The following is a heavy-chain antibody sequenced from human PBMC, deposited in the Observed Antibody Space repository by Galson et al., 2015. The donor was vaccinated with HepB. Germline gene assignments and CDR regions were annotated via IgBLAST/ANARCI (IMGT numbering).Heavy chain of an antibody. D-gene: IGHD3-3*01. J-gene: IGHJ6*02. CDR3: ARRITIFGDYYGMDV. CDR2: IIPIFGTA. V-gene: IGHV1-69*13. Sequence: SVKVSCKASGGTFSSYAISWVRQAPGQGLEWMGGIIPIFGTANYAQKFQGRVTITADESTSTAYMELSSLRSEDTAVYYCARRITIFGDYYGMDVWGQGTTVTVSS. CDR1: GGTFSSYA.